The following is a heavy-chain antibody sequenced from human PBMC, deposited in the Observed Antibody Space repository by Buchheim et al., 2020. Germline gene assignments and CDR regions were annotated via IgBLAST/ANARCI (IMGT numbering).Heavy chain of an antibody. D-gene: IGHD3-16*01. V-gene: IGHV4-59*08. Sequence: QVHLQESGPGLVKPSETLSFTCSVSGGPMIPYYWSWIRQSPGKGLEYIGYVYYTGSVTYNSSLKSPVTISVDTSKYQITLGRTSVTAADTAVYFCARHAGSFGYTYYFDFWGQGS. CDR2: VYYTGSV. J-gene: IGHJ4*02. CDR1: GGPMIPYY. CDR3: ARHAGSFGYTYYFDF.